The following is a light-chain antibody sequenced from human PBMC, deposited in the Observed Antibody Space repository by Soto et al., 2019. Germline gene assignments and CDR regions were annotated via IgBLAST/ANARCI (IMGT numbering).Light chain of an antibody. Sequence: DIQMTQSPSILSSSVGDRVTITFRSSRSISSWLAWYQQKPGKAPNLLIHKASHLESGVPSRFSGSGSGTEFTLTISSLQPGDFATYYCQHYNTYPWTFGQGTKV. V-gene: IGKV1-5*03. CDR1: RSISSW. CDR3: QHYNTYPWT. J-gene: IGKJ1*01. CDR2: KAS.